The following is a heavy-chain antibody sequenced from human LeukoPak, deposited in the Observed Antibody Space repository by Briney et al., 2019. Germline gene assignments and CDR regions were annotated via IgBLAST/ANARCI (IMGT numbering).Heavy chain of an antibody. V-gene: IGHV7-4-1*02. CDR3: ASITVTGFWGVFIWFDT. D-gene: IGHD3-16*01. CDR2: INTNTGNP. J-gene: IGHJ5*02. Sequence: ASVTVSYTASGYTFTSYAMNWVRQAPGQRLEWMGWINTNTGNPTYPQDFQRRVVFSLDTSHSTAYLQISSLKAEDPAVYYCASITVTGFWGVFIWFDTGGQGTLVTVS. CDR1: GYTFTSYA.